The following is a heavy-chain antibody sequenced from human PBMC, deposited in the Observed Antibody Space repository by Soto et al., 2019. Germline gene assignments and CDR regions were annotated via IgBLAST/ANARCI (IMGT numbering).Heavy chain of an antibody. CDR3: ARAPRITIFQGLDFDY. Sequence: PSQTLSLTCAISGDSVSSNIASWNWIRQSPSRSLEWLGRTYYRSKWYNDYAVSVKSRITINPDTSKNQFSLQLNSVTPEDTAVYYCARAPRITIFQGLDFDYWGQGTLVTVSS. J-gene: IGHJ4*02. CDR2: TYYRSKWYN. CDR1: GDSVSSNIAS. D-gene: IGHD3-9*01. V-gene: IGHV6-1*01.